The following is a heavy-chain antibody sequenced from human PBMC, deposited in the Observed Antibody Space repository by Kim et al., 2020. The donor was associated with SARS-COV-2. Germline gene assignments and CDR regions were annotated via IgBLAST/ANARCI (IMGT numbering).Heavy chain of an antibody. V-gene: IGHV3-30*15. D-gene: IGHD3-10*01. J-gene: IGHJ4*02. CDR3: ARNRGVFYFGEYHHLAQ. Sequence: SVKGRFTVSKDNAQETLYLHMSSLRPDDTAVYYCARNRGVFYFGEYHHLAQWGQGTLVTVSS.